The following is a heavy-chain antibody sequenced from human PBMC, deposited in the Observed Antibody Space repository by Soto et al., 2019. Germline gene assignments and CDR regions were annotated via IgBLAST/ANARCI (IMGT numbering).Heavy chain of an antibody. CDR2: IYYTGNT. CDR1: GWALSRCNFF. J-gene: IGHJ3*02. V-gene: IGHV4-39*05. D-gene: IGHD1-1*01. Sequence: SGTPSPTRPLSGWALSRCNFFMGWVPPPPGEGLERIGSIYYTGNTYFNPSLKSRVTISVDTSKNQFSLEVNSVTAADAAVDYCAKSGSQYPGTFDIWGRGTMVTV. CDR3: AKSGSQYPGTFDI.